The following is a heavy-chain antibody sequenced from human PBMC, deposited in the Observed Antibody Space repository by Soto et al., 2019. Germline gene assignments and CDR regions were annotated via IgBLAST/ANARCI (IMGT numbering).Heavy chain of an antibody. Sequence: GESLKISCAASGFTFSSNSMSWVRQAPGEGLEWVSAISDSAERIFYVDSVKGRFTISRDNSKNKLYLQMDSLRAEDTAVYYCVTLALGKFDYWGQGNLVTVSS. CDR3: VTLALGKFDY. CDR2: ISDSAERI. J-gene: IGHJ4*02. CDR1: GFTFSSNS. D-gene: IGHD1-26*01. V-gene: IGHV3-23*01.